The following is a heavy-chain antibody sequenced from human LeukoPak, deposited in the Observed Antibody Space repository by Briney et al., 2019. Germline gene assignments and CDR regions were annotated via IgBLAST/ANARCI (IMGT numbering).Heavy chain of an antibody. CDR2: MYYSGST. D-gene: IGHD5-12*01. Sequence: SETLSLTCTVSGGSIRSSYWSWIRQPPGKGLEWIGYMYYSGSTKYNPSLKSRVTMSVDTSQNQFSLKLSSVTAADTAVYYCARVSVSGYGYYYSDYWGQGTLVTVSS. CDR1: GGSIRSSY. J-gene: IGHJ4*02. CDR3: ARVSVSGYGYYYSDY. V-gene: IGHV4-59*01.